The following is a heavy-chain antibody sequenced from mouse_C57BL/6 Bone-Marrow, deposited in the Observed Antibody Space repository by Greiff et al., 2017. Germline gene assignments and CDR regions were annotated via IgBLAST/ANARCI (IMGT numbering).Heavy chain of an antibody. CDR2: IDPGDGET. CDR3: ARCPGYYAMDY. D-gene: IGHD6-1*01. V-gene: IGHV14-2*01. Sequence: VQLKQSGAELVKPGASVKLSCTASGFNIKDYYMHWVKQRTEQGLEWIGRIDPGDGETKYATKFQGKATITADTSSNTAYLQLSSLTSEDTAVYYCARCPGYYAMDYWGQGTSVTVSA. CDR1: GFNIKDYY. J-gene: IGHJ4*01.